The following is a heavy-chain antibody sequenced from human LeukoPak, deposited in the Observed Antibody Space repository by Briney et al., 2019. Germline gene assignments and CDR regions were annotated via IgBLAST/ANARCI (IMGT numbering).Heavy chain of an antibody. CDR1: GYSISSGYY. V-gene: IGHV4-38-2*01. Sequence: SETLSLTCAVSGYSISSGYYWGWIRQPPGKGLEWIGYIYNSGSTKYNPSLKSRVTISIDTSKNQFSLNLNSVTAADTALYYCARHGGSWTFDYWGQGSLVTVSS. CDR2: IYNSGST. J-gene: IGHJ4*02. CDR3: ARHGGSWTFDY. D-gene: IGHD6-13*01.